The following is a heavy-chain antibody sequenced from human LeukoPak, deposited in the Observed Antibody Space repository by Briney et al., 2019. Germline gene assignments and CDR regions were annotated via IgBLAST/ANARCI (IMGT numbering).Heavy chain of an antibody. D-gene: IGHD3-22*01. CDR2: INHSGST. V-gene: IGHV4-34*01. CDR1: GGSFSGYY. CDR3: ARDVRDSSGFYLRAFDY. Sequence: SETLSLTCAVYGGSFSGYYWSWIRQPPGKGLEWIGEINHSGSTNYNPSLKSRVTISVDTSKNQFSLKLSSVTAADTAVYYCARDVRDSSGFYLRAFDYWGQGTLVTVSS. J-gene: IGHJ4*02.